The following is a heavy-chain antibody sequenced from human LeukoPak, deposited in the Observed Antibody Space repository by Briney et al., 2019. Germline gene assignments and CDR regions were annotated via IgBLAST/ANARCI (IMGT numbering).Heavy chain of an antibody. V-gene: IGHV3-11*04. CDR2: ISPNADII. Sequence: GGSLRLSCVAGGFTFSDRYMSWIRQAPGKGMEWVAYISPNADIIHYADSVKGRFTISRDNAKNALFLQVNSLRDEDTALYHCVTESAWLFDYWGQGTRVTVSS. J-gene: IGHJ4*02. D-gene: IGHD5-12*01. CDR3: VTESAWLFDY. CDR1: GFTFSDRY.